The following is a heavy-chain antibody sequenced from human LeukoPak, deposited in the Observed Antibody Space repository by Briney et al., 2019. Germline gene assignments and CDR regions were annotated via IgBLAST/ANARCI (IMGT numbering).Heavy chain of an antibody. V-gene: IGHV3-23*01. CDR1: GFSFSSYA. CDR2: VSESGDGT. J-gene: IGHJ4*02. D-gene: IGHD1-26*01. Sequence: GGSLRLSCAASGFSFSSYAMSWVRQAPGKGLEWVSSVSESGDGTYYADSVMGRFIISRDNSRKTFHLQMDSLRADDAAIYYCAKGKVNHLGALDFWGQGTLVTVSS. CDR3: AKGKVNHLGALDF.